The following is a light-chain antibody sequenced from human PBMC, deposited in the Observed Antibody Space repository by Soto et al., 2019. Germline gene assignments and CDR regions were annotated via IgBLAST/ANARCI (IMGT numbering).Light chain of an antibody. CDR3: EQYGSSGT. CDR1: QSVSNNY. V-gene: IGKV3-20*01. J-gene: IGKJ1*01. CDR2: GAS. Sequence: ELVLTQSPGTLSLSPGERATLSCRASQSVSNNYLAWYQQKPGQAPRLLIYGASNRATGIQDRFSGSGSGTESTLTISRLEPEDFAVYYCEQYGSSGTFGQGTKVDIK.